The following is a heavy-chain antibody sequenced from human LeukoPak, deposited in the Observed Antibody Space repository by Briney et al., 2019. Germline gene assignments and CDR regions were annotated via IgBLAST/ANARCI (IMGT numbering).Heavy chain of an antibody. CDR1: GYTFTGYY. Sequence: ASVKVSCKASGYTFTGYYMHWVRQAPGQGLXXXXXXXXNSGGTNYAQKFQGRVTMTRDTSISTAYMELSRLRSDDTAVYYCARARQWLLLPEDAFDIWGQGTMVTVSS. CDR3: ARARQWLLLPEDAFDI. V-gene: IGHV1-2*02. CDR2: XXXNSGGT. J-gene: IGHJ3*02. D-gene: IGHD3-22*01.